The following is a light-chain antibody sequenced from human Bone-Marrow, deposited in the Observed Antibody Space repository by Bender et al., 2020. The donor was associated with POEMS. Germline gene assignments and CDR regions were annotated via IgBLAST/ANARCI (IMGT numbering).Light chain of an antibody. J-gene: IGLJ1*01. CDR3: YSFAGGAYV. Sequence: QSALTQPASVSGSPGQSVTISCTGTSSDVGHYNLVSWYQQHPGKVPKVIIYDDKRRPSGVSPRFSASKSGTVAFLTISELQNEDEADYYCYSFAGGAYVVGTGTNVNV. CDR1: SSDVGHYNL. CDR2: DDK. V-gene: IGLV2-23*01.